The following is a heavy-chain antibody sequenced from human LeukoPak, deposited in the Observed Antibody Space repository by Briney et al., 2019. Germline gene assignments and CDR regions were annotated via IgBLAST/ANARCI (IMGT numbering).Heavy chain of an antibody. CDR3: ARDRTAPRQRFFDY. CDR1: GVSISDYS. D-gene: IGHD2-21*02. Sequence: RPSETLSLTCSVSGVSISDYSGSWIRQPAGKGLEFIGRLSSSANTYYSPSLKSRITLSMDTSKNHFSLNLTSVTAADTADYYCARDRTAPRQRFFDYWGKGILVTVSS. V-gene: IGHV4-4*07. CDR2: LSSSANT. J-gene: IGHJ4*02.